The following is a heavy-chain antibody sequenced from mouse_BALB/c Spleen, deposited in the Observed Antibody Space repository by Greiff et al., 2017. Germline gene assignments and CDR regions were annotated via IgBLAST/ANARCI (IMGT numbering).Heavy chain of an antibody. D-gene: IGHD1-1*01. Sequence: EVKLVESGPGLVKPSQSLSLTCTVTGYSITSDYAWNWIRQFPGNKLEWMGYISYSGSTSYNPSLKSRISITRDTSKNQFFLQLNSVTTEDTATYYCARKQDYYGSSSFFDYWGQGTTLTVSS. CDR2: ISYSGST. J-gene: IGHJ2*01. CDR3: ARKQDYYGSSSFFDY. CDR1: GYSITSDYA. V-gene: IGHV3-2*02.